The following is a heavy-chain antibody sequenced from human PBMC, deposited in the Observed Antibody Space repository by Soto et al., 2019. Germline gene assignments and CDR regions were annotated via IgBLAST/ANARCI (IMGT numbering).Heavy chain of an antibody. J-gene: IGHJ6*03. CDR1: GGSISSSSYY. CDR3: ARDGYYDFWSGYFSDHYYYYYMDV. Sequence: SETLSLTCTVSGGSISSSSYYWGWIRQPPGKGLEWIGSIYYSGSTYYNPSLKSRVTISVDTSKNQFSLKLSSVTAADTAVYYCARDGYYDFWSGYFSDHYYYYYMDVWGKGTTVTVSS. D-gene: IGHD3-3*01. CDR2: IYYSGST. V-gene: IGHV4-39*02.